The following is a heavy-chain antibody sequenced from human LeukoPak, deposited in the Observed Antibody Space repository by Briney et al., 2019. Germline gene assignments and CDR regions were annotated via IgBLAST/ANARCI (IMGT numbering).Heavy chain of an antibody. Sequence: GESLKISCKGSGYSFTSYWIGWVRQMPGKGLDWMGIIYPGDSDTRYSPSFQGQVTISADKSISTAYLQWSSLKASDTAMYYCARGQYCGGDCGFYYYYGMDVWGQGTTVTVSS. CDR2: IYPGDSDT. J-gene: IGHJ6*02. CDR3: ARGQYCGGDCGFYYYYGMDV. V-gene: IGHV5-51*01. CDR1: GYSFTSYW. D-gene: IGHD2-21*02.